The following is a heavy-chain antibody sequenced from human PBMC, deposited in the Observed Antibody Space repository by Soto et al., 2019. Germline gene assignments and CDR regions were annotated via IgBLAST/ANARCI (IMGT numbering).Heavy chain of an antibody. J-gene: IGHJ3*02. CDR1: GFTLSGYG. CDR2: ISFDGSNK. CDR3: ARESRYCNGDSCSTQNAFDI. V-gene: IGHV3-30*03. Sequence: QVQLVESGGGVVQPGRSLRLSCAASGFTLSGYGMHWVRQAPGKGLEWVAVISFDGSNKYYADSVKGRFTSSRDNSKNTLYLQMNSLRAEDTAVYYCARESRYCNGDSCSTQNAFDIWGQGTMVTVSS. D-gene: IGHD2-15*01.